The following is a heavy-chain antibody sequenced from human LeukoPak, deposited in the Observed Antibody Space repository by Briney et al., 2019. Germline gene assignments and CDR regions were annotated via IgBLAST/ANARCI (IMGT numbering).Heavy chain of an antibody. J-gene: IGHJ4*02. V-gene: IGHV3-64D*09. Sequence: PGGSLRLSCSASGFTFSSYDMHWVCQAPGKGLEYVSAISSNGGSTYYADSVKGRFTISRDNSKNTLYLQMSSLRTEDTAVYYCVKSTTVTSFDYWGQGTLVTVSS. CDR1: GFTFSSYD. D-gene: IGHD4-17*01. CDR3: VKSTTVTSFDY. CDR2: ISSNGGST.